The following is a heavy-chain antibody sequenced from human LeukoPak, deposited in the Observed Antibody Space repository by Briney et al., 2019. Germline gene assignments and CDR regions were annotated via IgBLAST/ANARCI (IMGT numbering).Heavy chain of an antibody. V-gene: IGHV1-18*01. J-gene: IGHJ3*02. CDR3: ARDYGDYGEDAFDI. CDR2: ISAYNGNT. CDR1: GYTFTSYG. Sequence: ASVKVPCKASGYTFTSYGIRWVRQAPGQGLEWMGWISAYNGNTNYAQKLQGRVTMTTDTSTSTAYMELRSLRSDDTAVYYCARDYGDYGEDAFDIWGQGTMVTVSS. D-gene: IGHD4-17*01.